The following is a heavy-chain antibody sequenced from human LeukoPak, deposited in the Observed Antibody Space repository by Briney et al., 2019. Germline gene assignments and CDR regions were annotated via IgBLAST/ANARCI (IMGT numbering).Heavy chain of an antibody. CDR2: INHSGDT. CDR1: GASFSAYY. CDR3: ARLPLGAFGEFLNFDY. D-gene: IGHD3-10*01. J-gene: IGHJ4*02. V-gene: IGHV4-34*01. Sequence: SETLSLTCAVYGASFSAYYWSWIRQPPGKGLEWIGEINHSGDTKYNLSFKSRVTISVDTSNNQFSLKLTSVTAADTAVYYCARLPLGAFGEFLNFDYWGQGTLVTVSS.